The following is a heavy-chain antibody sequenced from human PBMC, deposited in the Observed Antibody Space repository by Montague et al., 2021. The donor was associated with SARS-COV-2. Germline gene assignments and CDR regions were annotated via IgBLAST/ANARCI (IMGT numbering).Heavy chain of an antibody. CDR3: ARRGYSGYDYHLLVDY. CDR1: GGSISSSSYY. V-gene: IGHV4-39*01. CDR2: IYYSGST. D-gene: IGHD5-12*01. Sequence: SETLSLTCTVSGGSISSSSYYWGWIRQPPGKGLEWIGSIYYSGSTYYNPSLKSRVTISVDTSKNQFSLKLSSVTAAGTAVYYSARRGYSGYDYHLLVDYWGQGTLVTVSS. J-gene: IGHJ4*02.